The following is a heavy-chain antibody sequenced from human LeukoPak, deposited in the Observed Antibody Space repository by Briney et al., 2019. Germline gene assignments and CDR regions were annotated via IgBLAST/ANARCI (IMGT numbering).Heavy chain of an antibody. CDR3: ARVLGRQIAVAGDDY. J-gene: IGHJ4*02. CDR2: ISTYNGNT. CDR1: GYTFTDYG. V-gene: IGHV1-18*01. Sequence: GASVTVSCKASGYTFTDYGIHWVRQAPGQGLEWMGWISTYNGNTNYVQNLQGRVAMTTDASTSTAFMELRSLRSDDTAVYYCARVLGRQIAVAGDDYWGQGTLVTVSS. D-gene: IGHD6-19*01.